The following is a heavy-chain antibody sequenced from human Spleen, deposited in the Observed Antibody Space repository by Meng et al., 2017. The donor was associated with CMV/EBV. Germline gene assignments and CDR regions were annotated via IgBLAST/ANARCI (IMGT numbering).Heavy chain of an antibody. J-gene: IGHJ5*02. CDR2: IYAGGRSA. CDR3: AKDSTDSA. V-gene: IGHV3-23*03. D-gene: IGHD3-22*01. CDR1: GFTFSNYA. Sequence: RLSCAASGFTFSNYAMNWVRQAPGKGLEWVAVIYAGGRSAYYADSVKGRFTIFRDSSKNTVYLEMNSLRAEDTALYYCAKDSTDSAWGQGTLVTVSS.